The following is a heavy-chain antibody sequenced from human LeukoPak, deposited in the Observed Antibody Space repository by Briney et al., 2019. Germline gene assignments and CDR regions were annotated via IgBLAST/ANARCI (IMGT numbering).Heavy chain of an antibody. D-gene: IGHD6-6*01. J-gene: IGHJ4*02. V-gene: IGHV3-23*01. Sequence: GVSLRLSCAASGITFSSYAMSWVRQAPGKGLEWVSAISGSGGSTYCADSVKGRFTISRDYSKNTLYLQMNSLRAEDTAVYYCAKVEAARPGGHLVGWGQGTLVTVSS. CDR1: GITFSSYA. CDR3: AKVEAARPGGHLVG. CDR2: ISGSGGST.